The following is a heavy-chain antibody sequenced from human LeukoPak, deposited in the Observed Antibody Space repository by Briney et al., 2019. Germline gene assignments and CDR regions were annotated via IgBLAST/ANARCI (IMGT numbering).Heavy chain of an antibody. CDR1: GFTFSSQG. D-gene: IGHD6-19*01. Sequence: GGSLRLSCAASGFTFSSQGMNWVRQAPGKGLEWVSFISGSGDTTYFADSVKGRFTISRDNSKNTLYLQMNSLRAEDTAVYYCAKSIAVAGSFDYWGQGTLVTVSS. CDR3: AKSIAVAGSFDY. J-gene: IGHJ4*02. CDR2: ISGSGDTT. V-gene: IGHV3-23*01.